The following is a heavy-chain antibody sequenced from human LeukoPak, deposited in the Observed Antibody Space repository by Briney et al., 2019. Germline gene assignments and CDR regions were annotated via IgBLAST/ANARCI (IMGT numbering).Heavy chain of an antibody. CDR1: GFTFSSYA. D-gene: IGHD6-13*01. J-gene: IGHJ4*02. V-gene: IGHV3-23*01. CDR3: AKASAGSSWFLGDDY. Sequence: GGSLRLSCAASGFTFSSYAMSWVRQAPGKGLEWVSAISGSGGSTYYADSVKGRFTISRDNSKNTLYLQMNNLRADDTAVYYCAKASAGSSWFLGDDYWGQGTLVTVSS. CDR2: ISGSGGST.